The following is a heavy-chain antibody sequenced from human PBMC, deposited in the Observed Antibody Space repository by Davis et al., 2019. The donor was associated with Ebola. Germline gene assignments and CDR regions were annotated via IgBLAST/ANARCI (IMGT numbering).Heavy chain of an antibody. CDR3: ARGGQLDYFDY. CDR2: IKQDGSEK. J-gene: IGHJ4*02. Sequence: GESLKISCAASGFTFSSYWMSWVRQAPGKGLEWVANIKQDGSEKYYVDSVKGRFTISRDNAKNSLYLQMNSLRAEDTAVYYCARGGQLDYFDYWGQGTLVTVSS. D-gene: IGHD6-13*01. V-gene: IGHV3-7*04. CDR1: GFTFSSYW.